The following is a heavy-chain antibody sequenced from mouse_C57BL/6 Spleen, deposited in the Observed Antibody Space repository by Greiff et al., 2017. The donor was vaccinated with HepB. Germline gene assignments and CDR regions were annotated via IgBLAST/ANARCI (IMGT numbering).Heavy chain of an antibody. D-gene: IGHD1-1*02. J-gene: IGHJ3*01. CDR1: GFTFSSYA. CDR3: AREGGSFAY. CDR2: ISDGGSYT. V-gene: IGHV5-4*01. Sequence: EVKLVESGGGLVKPGGSLKLSCAASGFTFSSYAMSWVRQTPEKRLEWVATISDGGSYTYYPDNVKGRFTISRDNAKNYLYLQMSHLKSEDTAMYYCAREGGSFAYWGQGTLVTVSA.